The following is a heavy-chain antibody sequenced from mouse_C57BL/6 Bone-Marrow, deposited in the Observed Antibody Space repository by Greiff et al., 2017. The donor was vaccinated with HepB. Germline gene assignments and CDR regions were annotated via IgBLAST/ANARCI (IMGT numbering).Heavy chain of an antibody. J-gene: IGHJ3*01. CDR2: SRNKANDYTT. CDR1: GFTFSDFY. V-gene: IGHV7-1*01. D-gene: IGHD3-2*02. CDR3: ARDAGNSAWFAY. Sequence: EVQVVDSGGGLVQSGRSLRLSCATSGFTFSDFYMEWVRQAPGKGLEWIAASRNKANDYTTEYSASVKGRFIVARDTSQSILYLQMNALRAEDTAIYYCARDAGNSAWFAYWGQGTLVTVSA.